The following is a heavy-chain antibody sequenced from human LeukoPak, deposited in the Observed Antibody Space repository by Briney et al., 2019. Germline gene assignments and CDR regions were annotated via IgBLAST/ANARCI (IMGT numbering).Heavy chain of an antibody. Sequence: GGSLRLSCTASGFAFNDYYMTWVRQAPGKGLEWVSIITDSGVSTNYADSVRGRFTVSRDNSKNTLYLQMNSLRADDTAIYYCAKVAARPVWFDYWGQGTLVTVSS. D-gene: IGHD6-6*01. CDR1: GFAFNDYY. J-gene: IGHJ4*02. CDR3: AKVAARPVWFDY. CDR2: ITDSGVST. V-gene: IGHV3-23*01.